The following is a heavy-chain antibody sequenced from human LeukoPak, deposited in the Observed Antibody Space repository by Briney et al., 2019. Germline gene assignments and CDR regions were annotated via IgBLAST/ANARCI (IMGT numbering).Heavy chain of an antibody. V-gene: IGHV4-31*03. D-gene: IGHD2-21*02. CDR1: GGSISSGGYY. CDR3: ASSVGRVTAAPRDWYFNL. Sequence: SETLSLTCTVSGGSISSGGYYWRWIRQHPGKGLEWIEYIYYSGSTYYNPSLKSRVTISVDTSKNQFSLKLSSVTAADTAVYYCASSVGRVTAAPRDWYFNLWGRGTLVTVSS. J-gene: IGHJ2*01. CDR2: IYYSGST.